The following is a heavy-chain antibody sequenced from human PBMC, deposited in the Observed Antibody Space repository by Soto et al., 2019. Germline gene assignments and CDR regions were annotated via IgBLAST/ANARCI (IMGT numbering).Heavy chain of an antibody. CDR2: VSQSGPT. J-gene: IGHJ4*02. CDR3: ARGLGMAVAGTGTYYFVY. Sequence: SETLSLTCTVSGDSISGSYWWSWVRQPPGKGLEWVGEVSQSGPTHYNPSLMSRLTISVDKSKNPFSLGLSDVTVADTAVYYCARGLGMAVAGTGTYYFVYVCQGTLVDIST. CDR1: GDSISGSYW. V-gene: IGHV4-4*02. D-gene: IGHD6-19*01.